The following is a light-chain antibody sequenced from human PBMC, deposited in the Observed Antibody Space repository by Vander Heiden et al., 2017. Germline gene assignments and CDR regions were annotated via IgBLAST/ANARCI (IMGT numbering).Light chain of an antibody. CDR2: AAS. V-gene: IGKV1-39*01. CDR1: QSISSY. Sequence: DIQMTQSPFSLSASVGDRVTITCRASQSISSYLNWYQQKPGEAPKLLIYAASSLQRGVPSRFSGSGSGTDFTLTISSLQPEDFATYYCQQSYSTPIFTFGPGTKVDIK. CDR3: QQSYSTPIFT. J-gene: IGKJ3*01.